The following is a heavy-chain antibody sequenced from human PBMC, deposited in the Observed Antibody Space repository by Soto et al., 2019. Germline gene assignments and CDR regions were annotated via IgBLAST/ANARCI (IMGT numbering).Heavy chain of an antibody. CDR2: SYYSGST. CDR3: ARRTEQQLHRNWYFDL. Sequence: QLQLQEAGPGLVKPSETLSLTCTVSGGSISSSSYYWGGIRQPPGRGLEWIGRSYYSGSTYYKPSLKSRVTISVDTCKNQFSLKLSSVTGADTAVYYCARRTEQQLHRNWYFDLWGRGTLVTVSS. J-gene: IGHJ2*01. CDR1: GGSISSSSYY. D-gene: IGHD6-13*01. V-gene: IGHV4-39*01.